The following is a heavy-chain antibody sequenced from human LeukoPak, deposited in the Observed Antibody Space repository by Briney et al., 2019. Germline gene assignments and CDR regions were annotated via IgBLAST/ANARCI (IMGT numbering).Heavy chain of an antibody. CDR3: ARDAGYSSSWYYFDY. D-gene: IGHD6-13*01. CDR1: GFTFSSYS. CDR2: ISSSSSYI. Sequence: GGSLRLSCAASGFTFSSYSMNWVRQAPGKGLEWVSSISSSSSYIYYADSVKGRFTISRDNAKNSLYLQMNSLGAEDTAVYYCARDAGYSSSWYYFDYWGQGTLVTVSS. V-gene: IGHV3-21*01. J-gene: IGHJ4*02.